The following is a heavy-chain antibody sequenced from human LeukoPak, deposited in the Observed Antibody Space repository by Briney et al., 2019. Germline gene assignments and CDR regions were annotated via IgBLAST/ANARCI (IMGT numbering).Heavy chain of an antibody. V-gene: IGHV1-69*13. J-gene: IGHJ5*02. CDR3: ARDYYGSGSYYNGWFDP. CDR2: IIPIFGTA. CDR1: GGTFSSYA. D-gene: IGHD3-10*01. Sequence: SVKVSCKASGGTFSSYAISWVRQARGQGLEWMGGIIPIFGTANYAQKFQGRVTTTADESTSTAYMELSSLRSEDTAVYYCARDYYGSGSYYNGWFDPWGQGTLVTVSS.